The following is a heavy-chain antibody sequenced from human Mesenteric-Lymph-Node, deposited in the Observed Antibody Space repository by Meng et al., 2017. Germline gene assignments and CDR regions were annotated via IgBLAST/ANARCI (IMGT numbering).Heavy chain of an antibody. J-gene: IGHJ4*02. Sequence: QVQHVGPGVSLVQLRGSLGLSCAASGFDFSDYCMTWIRQAPGKGLEWLSYISNTGSITYHADSVKGRFSISRDNAKNSLYMQMNSLRPEDTALYYCTTVSSSSLGYWGQGTLVTVSS. CDR3: TTVSSSSLGY. CDR1: GFDFSDYC. D-gene: IGHD6-6*01. V-gene: IGHV3-11*01. CDR2: ISNTGSIT.